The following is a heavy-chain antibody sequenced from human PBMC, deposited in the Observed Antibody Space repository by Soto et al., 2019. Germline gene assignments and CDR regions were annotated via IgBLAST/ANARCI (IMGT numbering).Heavy chain of an antibody. J-gene: IGHJ4*02. D-gene: IGHD3-10*01. CDR1: GGSISSGDYY. CDR3: ASGLYGSGSYYNVPLDY. CDR2: IYYSGST. V-gene: IGHV4-30-4*01. Sequence: PSETLSLTCTVSGGSISSGDYYWSWIRQPPGKGLEWIGYIYYSGSTYYNPSLKSRVTISVDTSKNQFSLKLSSVTAADTAVYYCASGLYGSGSYYNVPLDYWGQGTLVTVS.